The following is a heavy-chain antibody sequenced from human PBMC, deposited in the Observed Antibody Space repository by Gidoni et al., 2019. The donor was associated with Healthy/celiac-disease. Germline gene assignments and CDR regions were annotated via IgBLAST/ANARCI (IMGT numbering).Heavy chain of an antibody. CDR2: FDPEDGET. CDR1: GYTLTELS. V-gene: IGHV1-24*01. D-gene: IGHD6-6*01. Sequence: QVQLVQSGAEVKKPGASVKVSCKVSGYTLTELSMHWVRQAPGKGLEWMGGFDPEDGETIYAQKFQGRVTMTEDTSTDTAYMELSSLRSEDTAVYYCATGRIAARFDYYYYGMDVWGQGTTVTVSS. J-gene: IGHJ6*02. CDR3: ATGRIAARFDYYYYGMDV.